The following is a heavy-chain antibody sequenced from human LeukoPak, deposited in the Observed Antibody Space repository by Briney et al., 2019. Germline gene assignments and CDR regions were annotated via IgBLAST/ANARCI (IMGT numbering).Heavy chain of an antibody. CDR2: ISSSGSTI. D-gene: IGHD3-22*01. CDR1: GFTFDDYA. J-gene: IGHJ4*02. V-gene: IGHV3-48*03. CDR3: VRDRGWLSNPGYFDY. Sequence: GGSLRLSCAASGFTFDDYAMHWVRQAPGKGLEWVSYISSSGSTIYYADSVKGRFTISRDNAKKSLYLQMNSLRAEDTAVYYCVRDRGWLSNPGYFDYWGRGTLVTVSS.